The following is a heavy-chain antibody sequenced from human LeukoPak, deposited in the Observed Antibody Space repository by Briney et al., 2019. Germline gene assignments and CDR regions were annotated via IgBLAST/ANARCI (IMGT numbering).Heavy chain of an antibody. CDR2: ISSSSSTI. V-gene: IGHV3-48*01. Sequence: PGGSLRLSCAASGFTFSSYSMNWVRQAPGKGLEWVSYISSSSSTIYYADSVKGRFTISRDNAKNSLYLQMNSLRAEDTAVYYCARVGPGAAAGTDYWGQGTLVTVSS. CDR1: GFTFSSYS. CDR3: ARVGPGAAAGTDY. J-gene: IGHJ4*02. D-gene: IGHD6-13*01.